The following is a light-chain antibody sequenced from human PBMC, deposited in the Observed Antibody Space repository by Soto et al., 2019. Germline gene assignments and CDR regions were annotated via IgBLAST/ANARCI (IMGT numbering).Light chain of an antibody. V-gene: IGKV3-11*01. Sequence: PGERATLSCRASQSVRSYLAWYQQKPGQAPRLLIYDASNRATGIPARFSGSGSGTDFTLTISSLEPEDFAVYYCQQRSNWPPLTFGGGTKVEIK. CDR3: QQRSNWPPLT. CDR1: QSVRSY. J-gene: IGKJ4*01. CDR2: DAS.